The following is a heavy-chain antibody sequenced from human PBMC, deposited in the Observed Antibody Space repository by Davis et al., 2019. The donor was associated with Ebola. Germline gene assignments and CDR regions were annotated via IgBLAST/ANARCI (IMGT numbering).Heavy chain of an antibody. V-gene: IGHV1-18*01. J-gene: IGHJ1*01. CDR3: ARSTYYYDSSGYYYEYFQH. CDR1: GYTFTSYG. CDR2: ISAYNGNT. D-gene: IGHD3-22*01. Sequence: ASVKVSCKASGYTFTSYGISWVRQAPGQGLEWMGWISAYNGNTNYAQKLQGRVTMTTDTSTSTAYMELRSLRSDDTAVYYCARSTYYYDSSGYYYEYFQHWGQGTLVTVSS.